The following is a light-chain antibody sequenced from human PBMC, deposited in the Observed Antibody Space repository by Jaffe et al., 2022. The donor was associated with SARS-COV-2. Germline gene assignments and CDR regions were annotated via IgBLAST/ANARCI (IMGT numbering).Light chain of an antibody. CDR2: GAS. CDR1: QSVSSTY. Sequence: IVLTQSPGTLSLSPGERATLSCRASQSVSSTYLAWYQQKPGQAPRLLIYGASSRATGIPDTFSGSGSGTDFTLTIARLEPEDFAVYYCQLYGSSFMYTFGQGTKLEIK. J-gene: IGKJ2*01. V-gene: IGKV3-20*01. CDR3: QLYGSSFMYT.